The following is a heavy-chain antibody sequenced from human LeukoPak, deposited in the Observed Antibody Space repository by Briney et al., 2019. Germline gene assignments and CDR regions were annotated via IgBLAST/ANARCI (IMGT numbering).Heavy chain of an antibody. Sequence: GGSLRLSCAASGFTFSSYAMSWVRQAPGKGLEWVSGTSGSGGSTYYAGSVKGRFTISRDNSKDTLYLQMNSLRVEDTAVYYCAKNGGSQCYSHLDSWGQGTLVTVSS. D-gene: IGHD2-15*01. CDR2: TSGSGGST. CDR1: GFTFSSYA. CDR3: AKNGGSQCYSHLDS. V-gene: IGHV3-23*01. J-gene: IGHJ4*02.